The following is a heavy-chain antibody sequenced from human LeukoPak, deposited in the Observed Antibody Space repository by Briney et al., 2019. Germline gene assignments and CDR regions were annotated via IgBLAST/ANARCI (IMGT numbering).Heavy chain of an antibody. Sequence: PSETLSLTCTVSGGSISSYYWSWIRQPPGKGLEWIGYIYYSGSTNYNPSLKSRVTISVDTSKNQFSLKLSSVTAADTAVYYCARHKGLLRDAFDIWGQGTMVTVSS. D-gene: IGHD1-26*01. V-gene: IGHV4-59*08. J-gene: IGHJ3*02. CDR2: IYYSGST. CDR3: ARHKGLLRDAFDI. CDR1: GGSISSYY.